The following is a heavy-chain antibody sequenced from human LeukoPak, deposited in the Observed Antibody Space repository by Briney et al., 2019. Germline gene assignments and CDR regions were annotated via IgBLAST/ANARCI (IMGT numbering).Heavy chain of an antibody. CDR2: ISYDGSNK. D-gene: IGHD6-13*01. CDR1: GFTFSSYG. V-gene: IGHV3-30*18. Sequence: GGSLRLSCAASGFTFSSYGMHWIRQAPGKGLEWVAVISYDGSNKYYADSVKGRFTISRDNSKNTLYLQMNSLRAEDTAVYYCAKVKYSSSFSFDYRGKGALVSVSS. CDR3: AKVKYSSSFSFDY. J-gene: IGHJ4*02.